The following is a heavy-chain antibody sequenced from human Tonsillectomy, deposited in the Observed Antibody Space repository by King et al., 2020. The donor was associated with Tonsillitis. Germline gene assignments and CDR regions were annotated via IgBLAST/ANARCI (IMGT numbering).Heavy chain of an antibody. J-gene: IGHJ4*02. Sequence: VQLVESGGGVVQPGRSLRLSCAASGFTFRIYAMHWVRQAPGKGLEWVAVISYDGNNKYYADSVKGRFTISRDNSKNTVYLQMNSLRGEDTAVYYCARDKEDCGDYVGYFDYWGQGTLVTVSS. CDR1: GFTFRIYA. D-gene: IGHD4-17*01. V-gene: IGHV3-30*04. CDR3: ARDKEDCGDYVGYFDY. CDR2: ISYDGNNK.